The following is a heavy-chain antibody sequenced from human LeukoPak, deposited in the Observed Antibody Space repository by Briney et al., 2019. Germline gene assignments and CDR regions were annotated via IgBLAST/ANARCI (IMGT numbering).Heavy chain of an antibody. D-gene: IGHD3-22*01. CDR2: ISPYNGDT. CDR1: GYTFTNSG. Sequence: ASVKVSCKASGYTFTNSGISWVRQAPGQGLEWMGWISPYNGDTNSAQKVQGRVTMTTDTSTSTAYMELRSLRSDDTAVYYCARHADYDSSGYLSYWGQGTLVTVSS. J-gene: IGHJ4*02. CDR3: ARHADYDSSGYLSY. V-gene: IGHV1-18*01.